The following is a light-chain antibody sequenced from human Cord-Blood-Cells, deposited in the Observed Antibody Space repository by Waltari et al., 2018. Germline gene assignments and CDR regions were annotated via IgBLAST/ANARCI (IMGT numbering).Light chain of an antibody. J-gene: IGLJ3*02. CDR1: SGSIASNY. CDR2: EDN. CDR3: QSYDSSNQV. V-gene: IGLV6-57*01. Sequence: PGKTVTISCTRSSGSIASNYVQWYQQRPGSSPTTVIYEDNQRPSGVPDRFSGSIDSSSNTASLTISGLKTEDEADYYCQSYDSSNQVFGGGTKLTVL.